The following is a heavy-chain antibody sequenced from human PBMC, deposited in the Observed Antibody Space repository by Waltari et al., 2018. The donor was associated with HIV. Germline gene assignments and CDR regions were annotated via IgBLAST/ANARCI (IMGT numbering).Heavy chain of an antibody. D-gene: IGHD3-3*01. CDR2: ISWNSGIT. J-gene: IGHJ5*01. V-gene: IGHV3-9*01. CDR3: AKGGSHLTIFEAWFDS. Sequence: EVQLVESGGGLVQPGRSLRLSCAASGFTFGVYPMHWVRQSPGKGLECVSGISWNSGITDYGDSVKGRFTISRDNAKNSLYLQMNSLTVEDTAFYYCAKGGSHLTIFEAWFDSWGQGTLVTVSS. CDR1: GFTFGVYP.